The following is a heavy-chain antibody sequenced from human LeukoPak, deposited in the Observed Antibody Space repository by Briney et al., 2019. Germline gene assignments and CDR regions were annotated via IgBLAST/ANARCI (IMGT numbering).Heavy chain of an antibody. V-gene: IGHV3-30-3*01. Sequence: PGGSLRLSCAASGFTFSSYAMHWVRQAPGKGLEWVAVISYDGSNKYYADSVKGRFTISRDNSKNTLYLQMNSLRAEDTAVYYCARVSDGDYEEAYAFDIWGQGTMVTVSS. CDR1: GFTFSSYA. J-gene: IGHJ3*02. CDR2: ISYDGSNK. D-gene: IGHD4-17*01. CDR3: ARVSDGDYEEAYAFDI.